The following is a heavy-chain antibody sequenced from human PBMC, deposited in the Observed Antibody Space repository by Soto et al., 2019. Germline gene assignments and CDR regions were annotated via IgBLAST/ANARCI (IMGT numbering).Heavy chain of an antibody. J-gene: IGHJ2*01. V-gene: IGHV3-33*01. CDR3: ARDRYSYDSRAYQGVDWYFDL. Sequence: QVQLVESGGGVVQPGRSLRLSCAASGFTFNNYGMHWVRQAPGKGLEWVAVIWYDGSHESYADSVKGRFTISRDNSKNTLDLQMNSLRAEGTAVYYCARDRYSYDSRAYQGVDWYFDLWGRGTLVTVSS. CDR1: GFTFNNYG. D-gene: IGHD3-22*01. CDR2: IWYDGSHE.